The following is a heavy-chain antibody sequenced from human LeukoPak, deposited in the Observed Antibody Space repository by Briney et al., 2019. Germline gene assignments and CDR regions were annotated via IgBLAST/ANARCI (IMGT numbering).Heavy chain of an antibody. D-gene: IGHD1-14*01. V-gene: IGHV4-61*08. Sequence: SETLSLTCTVSGGSISNGDHYWSWIRQHPGKGLEWIGHIYYSGSTNYNPSLKSRVTISVDTSRNQFSLKLSSVTAADTAVYYCARGLGGTFYYYGMDVWGQGTTVTVSS. CDR3: ARGLGGTFYYYGMDV. CDR1: GGSISNGDHY. CDR2: IYYSGST. J-gene: IGHJ6*02.